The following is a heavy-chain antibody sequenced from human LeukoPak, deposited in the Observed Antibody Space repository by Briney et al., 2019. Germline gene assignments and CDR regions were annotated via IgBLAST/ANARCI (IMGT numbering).Heavy chain of an antibody. CDR1: GGTFSSYA. Sequence: ASVKVSCKASGGTFSSYAISWVRQAPGQGLEWMGGIIPIFGTANYAQKFQGRVTITTDESTSTAYMELSSLRSEDTAVYYCARVRVVAATTPSGWFDPRGQGTLVTVSS. V-gene: IGHV1-69*05. D-gene: IGHD2-15*01. CDR3: ARVRVVAATTPSGWFDP. J-gene: IGHJ5*02. CDR2: IIPIFGTA.